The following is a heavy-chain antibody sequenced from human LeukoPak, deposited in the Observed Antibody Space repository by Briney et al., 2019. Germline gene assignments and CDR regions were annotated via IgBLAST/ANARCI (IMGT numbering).Heavy chain of an antibody. CDR1: GFTFSSYW. CDR3: ARVMSASVWRTYGSYYHCYYMDV. J-gene: IGHJ6*03. Sequence: GGSLRRSCAASGFTFSSYWMTWVRQAPGKGLEWVANIKQDGSEKYSVDSVKGRFTISRDNAKNSLYMQMNSLRAEDTAVYYCARVMSASVWRTYGSYYHCYYMDVWGKGTTVTVSS. CDR2: IKQDGSEK. D-gene: IGHD3-16*01. V-gene: IGHV3-7*01.